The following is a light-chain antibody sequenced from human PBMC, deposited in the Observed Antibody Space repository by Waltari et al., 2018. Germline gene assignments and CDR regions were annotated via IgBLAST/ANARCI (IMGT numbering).Light chain of an antibody. CDR2: GAS. CDR1: ESIGIY. Sequence: IQMTQSPSSLSASVGDRVTITCRASESIGIYLNWYQQQPGKAPRILISGASNLESGVPSRCGGSGSGTDFTLTISNLQLADFATYYCQQSYRNPRTFGHGTKVDFK. CDR3: QQSYRNPRT. V-gene: IGKV1-39*01. J-gene: IGKJ1*01.